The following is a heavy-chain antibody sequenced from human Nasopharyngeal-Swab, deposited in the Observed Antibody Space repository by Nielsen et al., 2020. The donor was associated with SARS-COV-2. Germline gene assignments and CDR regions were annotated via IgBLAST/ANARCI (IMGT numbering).Heavy chain of an antibody. D-gene: IGHD3-22*01. Sequence: ENLSLTCTVWGGSISSYYWSGIRQPPGKGLEGIGYIYYSGSTNYNPSLRSRVTISVDTSKNQFSLKLSSVTAADTAVYYCARLPRYYDSSGYFGSYYYYYGMDVWGQGTTVTVSS. J-gene: IGHJ6*02. CDR2: IYYSGST. CDR1: GGSISSYY. CDR3: ARLPRYYDSSGYFGSYYYYYGMDV. V-gene: IGHV4-59*08.